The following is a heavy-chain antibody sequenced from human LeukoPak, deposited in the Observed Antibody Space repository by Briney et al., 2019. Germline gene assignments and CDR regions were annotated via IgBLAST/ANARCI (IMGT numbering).Heavy chain of an antibody. J-gene: IGHJ4*02. Sequence: SETLSLICSVSGGSISRSSYYWGWIRQPPGKGLEWIGSIYYSGSTYYNPSLKSRVTISVDTSKNQFSLKLSSVTAADTAVYYCASGPRPFDYWGQGTLVTVSS. CDR3: ASGPRPFDY. CDR2: IYYSGST. CDR1: GGSISRSSYY. V-gene: IGHV4-39*01.